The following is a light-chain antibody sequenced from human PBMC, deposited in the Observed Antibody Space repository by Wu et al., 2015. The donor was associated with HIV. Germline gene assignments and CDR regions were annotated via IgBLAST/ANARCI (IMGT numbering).Light chain of an antibody. CDR3: QQYGSSLLT. V-gene: IGKV3-20*01. CDR1: QSVSSSY. CDR2: GAS. J-gene: IGKJ4*01. Sequence: ETVLSQSPATLSLSPGERATLSCRASQSVSSSYLAWYQQKPGQAPRLLIYGASSRATGIPDRFSGSGSGTDFTLTISRLEPEDFAVYYCQQYGSSLLTFGGGTKVEIK.